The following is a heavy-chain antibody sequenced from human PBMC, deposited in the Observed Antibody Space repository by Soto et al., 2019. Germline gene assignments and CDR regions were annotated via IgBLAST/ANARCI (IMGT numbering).Heavy chain of an antibody. CDR1: GFSLSTSGMW. CDR2: IDWDDYK. D-gene: IGHD3-10*01. CDR3: APIFTSGSRPGALDI. V-gene: IGHV2-70*01. J-gene: IGHJ3*02. Sequence: SGPTLVNPTQTLTLTCTFSGFSLSTSGMWVSWSRQPPGKALQCLALIDWDDYKYYSTSLKTSLTISKDTSKNQVVLTITNMDAVDTATSYCAPIFTSGSRPGALDISGQGTMVTVAS.